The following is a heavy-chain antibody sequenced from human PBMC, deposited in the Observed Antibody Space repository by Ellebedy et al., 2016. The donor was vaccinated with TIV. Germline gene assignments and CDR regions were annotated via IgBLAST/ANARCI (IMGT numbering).Heavy chain of an antibody. V-gene: IGHV1-69*13. CDR3: ARDRGLVELELPSPFDI. Sequence: SVKVSCXASGYTFTSYGISWVRQAPGQGLEWMGGIIPIFGTANYAQKFQGRVTITADESTSTAYMELSSLRSEDTAVYYCARDRGLVELELPSPFDIWGQGTMVTVSS. CDR2: IIPIFGTA. CDR1: GYTFTSYG. D-gene: IGHD1-7*01. J-gene: IGHJ3*02.